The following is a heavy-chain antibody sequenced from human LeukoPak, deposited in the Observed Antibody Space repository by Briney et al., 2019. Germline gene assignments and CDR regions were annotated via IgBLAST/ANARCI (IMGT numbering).Heavy chain of an antibody. Sequence: SEALSLTCAVSGVSISSVGYYWRWIRQHPGRVLEWIAYIYYSGSTYYNPSLESRVTMSVDTSKNQFSLKLSSATAADTAVYYCAREGLPWGQGTLVTVSS. CDR3: AREGLP. CDR1: GVSISSVGYY. J-gene: IGHJ5*02. V-gene: IGHV4-31*11. CDR2: IYYSGST.